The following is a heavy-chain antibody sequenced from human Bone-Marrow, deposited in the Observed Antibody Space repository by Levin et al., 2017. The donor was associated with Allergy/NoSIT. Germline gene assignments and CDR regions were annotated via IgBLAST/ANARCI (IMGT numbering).Heavy chain of an antibody. D-gene: IGHD3-16*01. Sequence: GESLKISCAASGFTFSSYSMNWVRQAPGKGLEWVSSISSSSSYIYYADSVKGRFTISRDNAKNSLYLQMNSLRAEDTAVYYCARDWRVWGSYTPYWGQGTLVTVSS. J-gene: IGHJ4*02. CDR1: GFTFSSYS. CDR3: ARDWRVWGSYTPY. CDR2: ISSSSSYI. V-gene: IGHV3-21*01.